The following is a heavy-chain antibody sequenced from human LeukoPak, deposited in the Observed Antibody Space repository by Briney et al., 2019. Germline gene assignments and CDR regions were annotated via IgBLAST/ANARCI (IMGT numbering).Heavy chain of an antibody. CDR2: IRSKTDGGTT. J-gene: IGHJ6*02. CDR3: ARETDGGQHYYYGMDV. CDR1: GFTFRDAW. V-gene: IGHV3-15*01. Sequence: GGSLRLSCAASGFTFRDAWMTWVRQAPGKGLEWVGRIRSKTDGGTTDYAVSVQGRFTISRDNSKNTLYLQMNSLRAEDTAVYYCARETDGGQHYYYGMDVWGQGTTVTVSS.